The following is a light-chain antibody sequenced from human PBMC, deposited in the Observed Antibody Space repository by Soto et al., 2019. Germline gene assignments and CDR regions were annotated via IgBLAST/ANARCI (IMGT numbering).Light chain of an antibody. J-gene: IGKJ5*01. V-gene: IGKV1-39*01. CDR2: AAS. CDR1: QGISTY. CDR3: QQYYSYPIT. Sequence: DIQMTQSPSSLSASVGDRVTITCRASQGISTYLNWYLQKPGKAPKLLIYAASSLQSGVPSRFSGSGSETDFTLTISSLQPEDFATYYCQQYYSYPITFGQGTRLEIK.